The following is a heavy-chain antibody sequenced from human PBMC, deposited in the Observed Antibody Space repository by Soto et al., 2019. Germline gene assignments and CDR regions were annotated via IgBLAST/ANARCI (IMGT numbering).Heavy chain of an antibody. CDR1: GGSISSGGYY. J-gene: IGHJ3*02. V-gene: IGHV4-31*03. Sequence: KTSETLSLTCTVSGGSISSGGYYWSWIRQHPGKGLEWIGYIYYSGSTYYNPSLKSRVTISVDTSKNQFSLKLSSVTAADTAVYYCARGSFMITAFDIWGQGTMVTVSS. D-gene: IGHD3-16*02. CDR2: IYYSGST. CDR3: ARGSFMITAFDI.